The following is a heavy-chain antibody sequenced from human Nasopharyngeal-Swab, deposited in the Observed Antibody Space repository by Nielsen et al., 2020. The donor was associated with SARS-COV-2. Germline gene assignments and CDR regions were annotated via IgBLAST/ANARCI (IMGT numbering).Heavy chain of an antibody. Sequence: GESLKISCAASGFTFSSYTMHWVRQAPGKGLEWVALISNDGSNKYYADSVKGRLTISRDNSKNTLSLQMNRLRGEDTALYYCARGRHCAGDGCYSYFYYYNMDVWGKGTTVTVSS. CDR1: GFTFSSYT. CDR2: ISNDGSNK. CDR3: ARGRHCAGDGCYSYFYYYNMDV. V-gene: IGHV3-30*04. J-gene: IGHJ6*03. D-gene: IGHD2-8*02.